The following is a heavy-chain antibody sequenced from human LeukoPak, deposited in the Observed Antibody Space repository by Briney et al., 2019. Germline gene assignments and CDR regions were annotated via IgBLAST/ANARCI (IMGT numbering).Heavy chain of an antibody. CDR2: VSESGEIT. Sequence: GGSLRLSCAASGIAFSTYAMSWVRPAPGKGLEWVSVVSESGEITHYADSVKGRFTISRDNSKNTVYLQMNSLRAEDSAVYYCAKDTAQGYTYGTIEQDYWGQGTRVTVSS. CDR1: GIAFSTYA. V-gene: IGHV3-23*01. D-gene: IGHD5-18*01. CDR3: AKDTAQGYTYGTIEQDY. J-gene: IGHJ4*02.